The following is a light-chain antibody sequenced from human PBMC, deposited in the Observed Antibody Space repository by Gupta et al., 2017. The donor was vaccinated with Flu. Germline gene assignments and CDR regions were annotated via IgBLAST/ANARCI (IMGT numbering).Light chain of an antibody. J-gene: IGLJ2*01. V-gene: IGLV1-44*01. CDR2: TNN. CDR1: SSNVGSNN. Sequence: QSVVTQPPSASGTPGQRVTISCSGSSSNVGSNNVNWYQQLPGTAPKLLIYTNNQRPSGVPDRFSGSKSGTSASLAIXGXQSEDEXDYYCAAWDDTLSGVVFGGGTRLTVL. CDR3: AAWDDTLSGVV.